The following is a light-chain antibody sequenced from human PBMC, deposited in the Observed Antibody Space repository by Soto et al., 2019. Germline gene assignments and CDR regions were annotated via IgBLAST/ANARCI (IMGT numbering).Light chain of an antibody. CDR1: SRDIGGFPF. CDR2: QVS. J-gene: IGLJ2*01. V-gene: IGLV2-14*01. CDR3: SSYTSTATRV. Sequence: QSVLTQPASVSGSPGQSITISCAGTSRDIGGFPFVSWYQQHPGKVPKVIIYQVSDRPSGVSNRFSGSKSGNTASLTISGLQAEDEADYYCSSYTSTATRVFGGGTQLTVL.